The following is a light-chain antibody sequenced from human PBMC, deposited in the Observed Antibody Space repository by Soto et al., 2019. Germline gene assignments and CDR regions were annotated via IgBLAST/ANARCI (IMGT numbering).Light chain of an antibody. CDR2: EVS. V-gene: IGLV2-8*01. Sequence: QSALTQPPSASGSLGQSVTIPCTGTSSDVGDYNYVSWYQQHPGKVPKLMIYEVSKRPSGVSDRFSGSRAGNTASLTISGLRAEDEADYYCCSYAGNITWVFGGGTKLTVL. CDR1: SSDVGDYNY. J-gene: IGLJ3*02. CDR3: CSYAGNITWV.